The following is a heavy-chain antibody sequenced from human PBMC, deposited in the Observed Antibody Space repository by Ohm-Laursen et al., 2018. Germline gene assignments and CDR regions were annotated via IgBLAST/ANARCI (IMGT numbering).Heavy chain of an antibody. CDR3: ARGPTITYCDY. J-gene: IGHJ4*02. Sequence: SQTLSLTCTVSGDSINNYYWSWIRQPPGKGLEWIGYIYYSGSTNYNPSLKSRVTISVDTSKNLFSLKLSSVSAADTAVYYCARGPTITYCDYWGQGTLVTVSS. V-gene: IGHV4-59*12. D-gene: IGHD3-16*01. CDR2: IYYSGST. CDR1: GDSINNYY.